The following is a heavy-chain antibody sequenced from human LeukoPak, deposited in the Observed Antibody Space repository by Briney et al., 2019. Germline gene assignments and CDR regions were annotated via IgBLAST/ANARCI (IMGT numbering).Heavy chain of an antibody. CDR1: GFTFSSYA. CDR2: ISYDGSNK. J-gene: IGHJ4*02. Sequence: QTGGSLRLSCAASGFTFSSYAMHWVRQAPGKGLEWVAVISYDGSNKYYADSVKGRFTISRDNSKNTLYLQMNSLRAEDTAVYYCARERYPAAIDYWGQGTLVTVSS. D-gene: IGHD2-2*02. V-gene: IGHV3-30-3*01. CDR3: ARERYPAAIDY.